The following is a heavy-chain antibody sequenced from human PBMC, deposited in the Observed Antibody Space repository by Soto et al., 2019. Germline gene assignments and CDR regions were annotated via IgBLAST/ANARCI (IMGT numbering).Heavy chain of an antibody. CDR3: ARPPEAAGIYYYGMDV. J-gene: IGHJ6*02. CDR2: IIPIFGTA. D-gene: IGHD3-10*01. CDR1: GGTFSSYA. Sequence: GASVKVSCKASGGTFSSYAISWVRQAPGQGLEWMGGIIPIFGTANYAQKFQGRVTITADESTSTAYMELSSLRSEDTAVYYCARPPEAAGIYYYGMDVWGQGTTVTVSS. V-gene: IGHV1-69*13.